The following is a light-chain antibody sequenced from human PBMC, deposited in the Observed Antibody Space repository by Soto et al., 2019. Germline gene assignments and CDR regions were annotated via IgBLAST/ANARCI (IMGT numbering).Light chain of an antibody. CDR1: QSVSNSY. J-gene: IGKJ5*01. CDR3: QQYGTTSIT. CDR2: GAY. Sequence: EIVFTQSPGTLSLSPGERATLSCRASQSVSNSYLAWYQQKPGQAPRLVMYGAYNRETGIRDRFSGSGSETDFTLTISRLEPEDFAVYYCQQYGTTSITFGQGTRLEIK. V-gene: IGKV3-20*01.